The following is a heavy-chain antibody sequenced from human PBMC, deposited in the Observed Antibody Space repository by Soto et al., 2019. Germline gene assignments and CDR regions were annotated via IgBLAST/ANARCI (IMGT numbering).Heavy chain of an antibody. V-gene: IGHV3-21*01. J-gene: IGHJ5*02. CDR2: ISSNSAYI. CDR1: GFTFRSFT. CDR3: TRDASRDSSARGWFDP. D-gene: IGHD6-13*01. Sequence: LRLSCAASGFTFRSFTMNWVRQAPGKGLEWVSTISSNSAYIYYTDALRGRSTISRDNAKNSLHLQMNSLRAEDTAVYYCTRDASRDSSARGWFDPWGPGTLVTVSS.